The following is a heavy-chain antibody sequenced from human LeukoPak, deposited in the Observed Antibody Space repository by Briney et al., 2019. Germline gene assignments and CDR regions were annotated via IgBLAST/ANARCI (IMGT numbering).Heavy chain of an antibody. D-gene: IGHD3-22*01. CDR1: GFTVSRSY. Sequence: GGSLRLSCAASGFTVSRSYMNWVRQAPGKGLEWVSVIYSGGTTYYADSVKGRFTISRDNSKNTLYLQMNSLRAEDTAVYYCAKHVQYYYDSSGYHDAFDIWGQGTMVTVSS. CDR2: IYSGGTT. CDR3: AKHVQYYYDSSGYHDAFDI. J-gene: IGHJ3*02. V-gene: IGHV3-53*01.